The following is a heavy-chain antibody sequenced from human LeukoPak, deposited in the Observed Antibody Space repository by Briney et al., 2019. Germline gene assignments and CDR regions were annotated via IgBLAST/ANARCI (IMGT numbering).Heavy chain of an antibody. V-gene: IGHV3-30*02. J-gene: IGHJ4*02. CDR3: AKELTPRGYYYDSSGKFDY. CDR2: IRYDGSNK. Sequence: GGSLTLSCAASGFTFSSYGMHWVRQAPGKGLEWVAFIRYDGSNKYYADSVKGRFTISRDNSKNTLYLQMNSLRAEDTAVYYCAKELTPRGYYYDSSGKFDYWGQGTLVTVSS. D-gene: IGHD3-22*01. CDR1: GFTFSSYG.